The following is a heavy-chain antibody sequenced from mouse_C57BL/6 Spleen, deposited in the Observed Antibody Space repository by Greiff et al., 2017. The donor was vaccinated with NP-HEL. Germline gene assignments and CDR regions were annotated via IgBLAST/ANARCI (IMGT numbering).Heavy chain of an antibody. V-gene: IGHV5-4*03. CDR3: ARGDDYDGPAWFAY. D-gene: IGHD2-4*01. Sequence: EVMLVESGGGLVKPGGSLKLSCAASGFTFSSYAMSWVRQTPEKRLEWVATISDGGSYTYYPDNVKGRFTISRDNAKNNLYLQMSHLKSEDTAMYYCARGDDYDGPAWFAYWGQGTLVTVSA. CDR1: GFTFSSYA. CDR2: ISDGGSYT. J-gene: IGHJ3*01.